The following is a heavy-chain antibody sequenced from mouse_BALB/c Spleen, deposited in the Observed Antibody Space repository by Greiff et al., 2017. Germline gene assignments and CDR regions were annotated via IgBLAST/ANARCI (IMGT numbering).Heavy chain of an antibody. J-gene: IGHJ4*01. Sequence: VHVKQSGPELVKPGASVKIPCKASGYTFTDYNMDWVKQSHGKSLEWIGDINPNNGGTIYNQKFKGKATLTVDKSSSTAYMELRSLTSEDTAVYYCARSTARAPYAMDYWGQGTSVTVSS. CDR3: ARSTARAPYAMDY. V-gene: IGHV1-18*01. CDR1: GYTFTDYN. D-gene: IGHD3-1*01. CDR2: INPNNGGT.